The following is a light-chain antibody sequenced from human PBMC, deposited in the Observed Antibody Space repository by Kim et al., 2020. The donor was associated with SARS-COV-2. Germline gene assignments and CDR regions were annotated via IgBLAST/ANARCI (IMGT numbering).Light chain of an antibody. CDR3: QAWDSSHVV. Sequence: VSPGQTASITCSGDKLGDKYACWYQQKPGQSPVLVIYQDSKRPSGIPKRFSGSNSGNTATLTISGTQAMDEADYYCQAWDSSHVVFGGGTKLTVL. V-gene: IGLV3-1*01. CDR1: KLGDKY. CDR2: QDS. J-gene: IGLJ2*01.